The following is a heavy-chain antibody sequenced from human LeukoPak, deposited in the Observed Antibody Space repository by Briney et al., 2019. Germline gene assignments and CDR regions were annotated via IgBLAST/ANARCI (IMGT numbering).Heavy chain of an antibody. CDR3: AKGGHYYGSGSYYGTDY. D-gene: IGHD3-10*01. Sequence: GGSLRLSCAASGFTFSSCGMHWVRQAPGKGLEWVAVISYDGSNKYYADSVKGRFTISRDNSKNTLYLQMNSLRAEDTAVYYCAKGGHYYGSGSYYGTDYWGQGTLVTVSS. J-gene: IGHJ4*02. CDR1: GFTFSSCG. CDR2: ISYDGSNK. V-gene: IGHV3-30*18.